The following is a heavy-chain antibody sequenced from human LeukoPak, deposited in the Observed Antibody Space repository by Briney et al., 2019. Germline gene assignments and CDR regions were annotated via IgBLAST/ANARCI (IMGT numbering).Heavy chain of an antibody. J-gene: IGHJ3*02. V-gene: IGHV4-4*07. CDR3: ASESSGYYPHDAFDI. CDR2: IYTSGST. CDR1: GASISSYY. Sequence: SETLSLTCTVSGASISSYYWSWIRQPGGRGLEWIGRIYTSGSTNYNPSFKSRVTMSVDTSKNQFSLKLSSGTAADTAVYYCASESSGYYPHDAFDIWGQGTMVAVSS. D-gene: IGHD3-22*01.